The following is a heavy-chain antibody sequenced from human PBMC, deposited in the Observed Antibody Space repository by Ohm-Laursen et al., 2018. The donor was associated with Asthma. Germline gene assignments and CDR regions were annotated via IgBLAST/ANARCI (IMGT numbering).Heavy chain of an antibody. Sequence: TLSLTCTVSGGSISNGGYYWSWIRPHPGKGLHWIGYIYYSGSTYYNPYLKSRVTISVDTSKNQFSLKLSSVTAADTAVYYCARFSIAMVQGVKYCYYGMDVWGQGTTVTVSS. CDR3: ARFSIAMVQGVKYCYYGMDV. J-gene: IGHJ6*02. D-gene: IGHD3-10*01. CDR2: IYYSGST. CDR1: GGSISNGGYY. V-gene: IGHV4-31*03.